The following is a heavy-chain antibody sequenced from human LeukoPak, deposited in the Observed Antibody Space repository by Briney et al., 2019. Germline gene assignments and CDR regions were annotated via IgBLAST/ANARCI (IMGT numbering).Heavy chain of an antibody. CDR3: AKIKRQNSSGYYPFFDY. CDR2: ISGSGGST. V-gene: IGHV3-23*01. CDR1: GFTFSSYA. J-gene: IGHJ4*02. Sequence: PGGSLRLSCAASGFTFSSYAMSWVRQAPGKGLEWVSAISGSGGSTYYADSVKGRFTISRDNSKNTLYLQMNSLRAEDTAVYYCAKIKRQNSSGYYPFFDYWGQGTLVTVSS. D-gene: IGHD3-22*01.